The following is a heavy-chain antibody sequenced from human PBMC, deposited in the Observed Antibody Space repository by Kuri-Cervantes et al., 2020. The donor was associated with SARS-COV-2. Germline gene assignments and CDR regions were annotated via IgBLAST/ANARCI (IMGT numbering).Heavy chain of an antibody. CDR1: GESFSGYY. Sequence: ESLKISCAFYGESFSGYYWNWIRQSPGKGLEWIGEVNHRGSTNYNPSLKSRVTISVDTSSKQFSLHLGSVTAADTAVYYCASFYGDSRRGGFDPWGQGTLVTVSS. CDR2: VNHRGST. V-gene: IGHV4-34*01. J-gene: IGHJ5*02. CDR3: ASFYGDSRRGGFDP. D-gene: IGHD4-17*01.